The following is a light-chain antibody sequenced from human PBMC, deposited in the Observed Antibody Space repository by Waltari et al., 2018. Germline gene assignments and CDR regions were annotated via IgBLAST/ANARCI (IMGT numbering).Light chain of an antibody. CDR3: SAWDDSLNGHMI. CDR2: SNN. CDR1: RSNLGTTV. Sequence: QSLLTQPPSVSGTSGQSVTISCSGSRSNLGTTVVTWYQQLPGTAPKLLIHSNNKRPSGVPDRFSCSKSGTSASLAISGLQSEDEGDYYCSAWDDSLNGHMIFGGGTKLIVL. V-gene: IGLV1-44*01. J-gene: IGLJ2*01.